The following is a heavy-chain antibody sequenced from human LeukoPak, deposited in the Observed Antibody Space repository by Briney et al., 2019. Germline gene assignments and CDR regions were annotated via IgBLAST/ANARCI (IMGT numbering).Heavy chain of an antibody. CDR3: ARDFSAAAPYYFDY. V-gene: IGHV3-7*03. CDR1: GFTFNSYW. J-gene: IGHJ4*02. CDR2: IKQDGSEK. D-gene: IGHD6-13*01. Sequence: GGSLRLSCAASGFTFNSYWMSWVRQAPGKGLEWVADIKQDGSEKYYVDSVKGRFTISRDNAKNSLYLQMNSLRAEDTAVYYCARDFSAAAPYYFDYWGQGTLVTVSS.